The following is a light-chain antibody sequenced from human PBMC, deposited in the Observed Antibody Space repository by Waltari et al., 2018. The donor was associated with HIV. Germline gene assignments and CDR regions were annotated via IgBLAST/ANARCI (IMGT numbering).Light chain of an antibody. V-gene: IGLV2-8*01. J-gene: IGLJ2*01. CDR1: SSDLGGYTY. Sequence: QSALTQPPSASGSPGQSVTISCPGTSSDLGGYTYVPWYQQHPGKAPKLIMTEVTKRPSGVPDRFSGSKSGNTASLTVSGLQAEDEAHYYCSSYAPTNNFYVLFGGGTALTVL. CDR2: EVT. CDR3: SSYAPTNNFYVL.